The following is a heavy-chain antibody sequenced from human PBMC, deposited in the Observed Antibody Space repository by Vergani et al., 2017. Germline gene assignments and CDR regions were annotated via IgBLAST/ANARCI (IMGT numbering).Heavy chain of an antibody. CDR2: ITYNGGRT. Sequence: EVQLVESGGGLVQPGRSLRLSCAASGFTFNIYAMSWVRQAPGKGLEWVSTITYNGGRTYYADSVTGRFTISRDNSKNTLFLQLKTLRAEDTGVYYCTRDRLDDSYAYFDYWGQGTLVTVSP. D-gene: IGHD3-16*01. CDR1: GFTFNIYA. CDR3: TRDRLDDSYAYFDY. V-gene: IGHV3-23*04. J-gene: IGHJ4*02.